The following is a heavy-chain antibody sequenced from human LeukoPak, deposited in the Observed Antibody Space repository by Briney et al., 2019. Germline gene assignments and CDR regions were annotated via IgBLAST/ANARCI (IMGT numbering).Heavy chain of an antibody. CDR2: FDPEDGET. CDR1: GYTLTELS. D-gene: IGHD3-10*01. Sequence: ASVKVSCKVSGYTLTELSMHWVRQAPGKGLEWMGGFDPEDGETIYAQKFQGRVTMTEDTSTDTAYMELSSLRSEDTAVYYCATGPRFKGTMVRGVMGWFDPWGQGTLVTVSS. V-gene: IGHV1-24*01. J-gene: IGHJ5*02. CDR3: ATGPRFKGTMVRGVMGWFDP.